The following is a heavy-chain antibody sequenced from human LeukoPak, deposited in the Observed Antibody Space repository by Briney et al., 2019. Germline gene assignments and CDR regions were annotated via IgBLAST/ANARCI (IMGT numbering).Heavy chain of an antibody. CDR1: GGSFSGYY. D-gene: IGHD1-26*01. CDR2: INHSGST. J-gene: IGHJ6*03. CDR3: ARGWAYPLKYYYYYYMDV. V-gene: IGHV4-34*01. Sequence: PSETLSLTCAVYGGSFSGYYCSWIRQPPGKGLEWIGEINHSGSTNYNPSLKSRVTISVDTSKNQFSLKLSSVTAADTAVYYCARGWAYPLKYYYYYYMDVWGKGTPVTVSS.